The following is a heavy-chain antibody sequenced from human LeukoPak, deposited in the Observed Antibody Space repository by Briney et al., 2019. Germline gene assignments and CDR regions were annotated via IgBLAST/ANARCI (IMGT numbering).Heavy chain of an antibody. CDR3: AREGVLNWFDP. CDR2: IKEDGSEK. V-gene: IGHV3-7*01. CDR1: GFTFSSYE. J-gene: IGHJ5*02. Sequence: GGSLRLSCAASGFTFSSYEMNWVRQAPGKGLEWVANIKEDGSEKYYVDSVKGRFTISRDNAKNSLYLQMNSLRAEDTAVYYCAREGVLNWFDPWGQGTLVTVSS. D-gene: IGHD3-16*01.